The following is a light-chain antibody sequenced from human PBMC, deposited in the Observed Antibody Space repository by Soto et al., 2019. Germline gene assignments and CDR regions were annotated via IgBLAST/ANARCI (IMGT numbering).Light chain of an antibody. CDR2: DVS. Sequence: QSALTQPRSVSGSPGQSVTISCTGTSSDVGGYNYVSWYQQHPGKAPKLMIYDVSKRPSGVPDRFSGSKSGNTASLTISGLQAEDAADYYCYSHADSYSQVVFGGGTKLTVL. V-gene: IGLV2-11*01. CDR3: YSHADSYSQVV. J-gene: IGLJ2*01. CDR1: SSDVGGYNY.